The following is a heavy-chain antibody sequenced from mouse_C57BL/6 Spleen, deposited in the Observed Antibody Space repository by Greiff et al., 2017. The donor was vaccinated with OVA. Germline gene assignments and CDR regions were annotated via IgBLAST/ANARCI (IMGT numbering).Heavy chain of an antibody. Sequence: VHVKQSGPELVKPGASVKISCKASGYSFTGYYMNWVKQSPEKSLEWIGEINPSTGGTTYNQKFKAKATLTVDKSSSTAYMQLKSLTSEDSAVYYCARRNYGSERYFDVWGTGTTVTVSS. J-gene: IGHJ1*03. V-gene: IGHV1-42*01. CDR2: INPSTGGT. D-gene: IGHD1-1*01. CDR3: ARRNYGSERYFDV. CDR1: GYSFTGYY.